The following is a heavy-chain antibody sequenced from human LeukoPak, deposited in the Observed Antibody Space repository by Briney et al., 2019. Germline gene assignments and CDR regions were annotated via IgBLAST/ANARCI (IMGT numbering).Heavy chain of an antibody. CDR3: ARGVYIAAAQYGY. Sequence: SGTLSLTCTVSGASVVSYYWNWIRQPPGKGLEWIGYIYYSGTTNYNPSLKSRVTISVDTSKNQFSLRLNSVTAADTAVYYCARGVYIAAAQYGYWGQGTLVTVSS. D-gene: IGHD6-13*01. CDR1: GASVVSYY. CDR2: IYYSGTT. V-gene: IGHV4-59*02. J-gene: IGHJ4*02.